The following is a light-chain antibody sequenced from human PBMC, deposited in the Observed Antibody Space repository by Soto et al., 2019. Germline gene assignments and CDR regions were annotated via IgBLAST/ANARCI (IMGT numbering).Light chain of an antibody. CDR1: QSVSSRY. CDR3: QLRTN. Sequence: EIVLTQSPGTLSLSPGERATLSCRASQSVSSRYLAWYQQKPGQAPRLLIYGASSRATGIPDRFSSSGSGTDFTLTISRREPEDFAVYYCQLRTNFGGGTKVEIK. J-gene: IGKJ4*01. CDR2: GAS. V-gene: IGKV3-20*01.